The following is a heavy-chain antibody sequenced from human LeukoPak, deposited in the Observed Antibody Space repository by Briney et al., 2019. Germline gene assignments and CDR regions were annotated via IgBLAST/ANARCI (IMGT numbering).Heavy chain of an antibody. CDR2: IYSGGST. CDR1: GFTVNSNY. D-gene: IGHD2-2*01. CDR3: ASRIVPASHWFFDI. Sequence: GGSLRLSCAASGFTVNSNYMSWVRQAPGKGLDWVSVIYSGGSTYYADSVKGRFTISRDNSKNTLYLQMNSLRAEDTAVYYCASRIVPASHWFFDIWGRGTLVTVSS. V-gene: IGHV3-66*01. J-gene: IGHJ2*01.